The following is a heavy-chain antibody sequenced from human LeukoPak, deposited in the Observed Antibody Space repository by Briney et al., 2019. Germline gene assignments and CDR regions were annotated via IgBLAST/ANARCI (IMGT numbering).Heavy chain of an antibody. D-gene: IGHD1-26*01. CDR2: ITPILGIA. V-gene: IGHV1-69*04. Sequence: SVKVSCKASGGTFSSYAISWVRQAPGQGLEWMGRITPILGIANYAQKFQGRVTITADKSTSTAYMELSSLRSEDTAVYYCARANSGIVGATTVDYWGQGTLVTVSS. CDR3: ARANSGIVGATTVDY. CDR1: GGTFSSYA. J-gene: IGHJ4*02.